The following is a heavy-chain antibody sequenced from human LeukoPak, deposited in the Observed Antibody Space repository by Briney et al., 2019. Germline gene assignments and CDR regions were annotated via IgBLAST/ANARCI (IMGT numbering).Heavy chain of an antibody. CDR1: GYTFTSYG. V-gene: IGHV1-18*01. J-gene: IGHJ4*02. D-gene: IGHD3-16*01. CDR3: ARQREMWGDFDY. Sequence: ASVKVSCKASGYTFTSYGISWVRQAPGQGLEWMGWISAYNGNTNYAQKLQGRVTMTTGTSTSTAYMELRSLRSDDTAVYYCARQREMWGDFDYWGQGTLVTVSS. CDR2: ISAYNGNT.